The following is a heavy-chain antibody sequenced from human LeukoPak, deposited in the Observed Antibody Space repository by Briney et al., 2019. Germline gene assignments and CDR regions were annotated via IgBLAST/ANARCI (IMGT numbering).Heavy chain of an antibody. J-gene: IGHJ4*02. CDR3: ARDGKYYDSSGPPDY. V-gene: IGHV3-23*01. Sequence: GGSLRLSCAASGFTFSSYAMSWVRQAPGKGLEWVSAISGSGGSTYYADSVKGRFTISRDNAKNTLYLQMNSLRAEDTAVYYCARDGKYYDSSGPPDYWGQGTLVTVSS. D-gene: IGHD3-22*01. CDR1: GFTFSSYA. CDR2: ISGSGGST.